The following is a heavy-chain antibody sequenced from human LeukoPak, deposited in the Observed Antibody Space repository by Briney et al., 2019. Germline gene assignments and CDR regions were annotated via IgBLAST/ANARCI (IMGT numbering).Heavy chain of an antibody. D-gene: IGHD6-13*01. CDR2: IYSGGST. V-gene: IGHV3-53*01. CDR3: GGGRDHGFIAAAGPFDY. Sequence: GGSLRLSCAASGFTVSSNYMSWVRQAPGKGLEWVSVIYSGGSTYYADSVKGRFTISVDNSKNTLYLQMNTLRAEDTAVYYCGGGRDHGFIAAAGPFDYRGPGTLVTVSS. CDR1: GFTVSSNY. J-gene: IGHJ4*02.